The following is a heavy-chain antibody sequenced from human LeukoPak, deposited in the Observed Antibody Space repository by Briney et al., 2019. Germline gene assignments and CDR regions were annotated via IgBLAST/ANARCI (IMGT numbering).Heavy chain of an antibody. Sequence: SETLSLTCTVSGGSISSYYWSWIRQPPGKGLEWIGYIYYSGSTNYNPSLKSRVTISVDTSKNQFSLKLSSVTAADTAVYYCARVGIGYSYGLDYWGQGTLVTVSS. CDR1: GGSISSYY. J-gene: IGHJ4*02. CDR3: ARVGIGYSYGLDY. V-gene: IGHV4-59*01. CDR2: IYYSGST. D-gene: IGHD5-18*01.